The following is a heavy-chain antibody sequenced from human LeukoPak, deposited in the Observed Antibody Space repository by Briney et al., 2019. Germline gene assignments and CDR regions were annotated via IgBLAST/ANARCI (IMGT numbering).Heavy chain of an antibody. V-gene: IGHV3-7*02. D-gene: IGHD5-18*01. CDR2: IKQDGTEE. J-gene: IGHJ4*02. Sequence: PGGSLRLSCAASGFTFSTSWMTWVRQAPGKGLEWVASIKQDGTEEYYVDSVKGRFTISRDNAKNSQYLQMNSLRADDTAVYYCARGSGVQVWSSLDYWGQGTLVTVSS. CDR3: ARGSGVQVWSSLDY. CDR1: GFTFSTSW.